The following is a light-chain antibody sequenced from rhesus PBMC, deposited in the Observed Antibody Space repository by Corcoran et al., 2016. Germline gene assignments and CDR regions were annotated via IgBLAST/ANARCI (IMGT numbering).Light chain of an antibody. CDR2: RAA. CDR3: QQHDNSPPT. Sequence: DIQMTQSPSSLSVSVGDRVTITCRASQGISNWTAWYQQKPGKAPKLLIYRAANLETGVPSRFRGSGSWTGFTLTISILHPEDIATYYCQQHDNSPPTFVQGTKVEI. V-gene: IGKV1-69*01. CDR1: QGISNW. J-gene: IGKJ1*01.